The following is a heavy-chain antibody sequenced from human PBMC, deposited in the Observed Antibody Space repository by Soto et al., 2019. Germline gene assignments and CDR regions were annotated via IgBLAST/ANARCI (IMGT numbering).Heavy chain of an antibody. V-gene: IGHV1-46*01. Sequence: ASVKVSCKAPGDTFTSYYLNWVRQAPGQGLEWMGVINPHGGSTKYAQKFQGRITMTRDTSRSTVYMELSSLRSDDTSIYYCARSSGGNFGIIIEGSNWFDPWGQGTLVTVSS. D-gene: IGHD3-3*01. CDR3: ARSSGGNFGIIIEGSNWFDP. CDR1: GDTFTSYY. J-gene: IGHJ5*02. CDR2: INPHGGST.